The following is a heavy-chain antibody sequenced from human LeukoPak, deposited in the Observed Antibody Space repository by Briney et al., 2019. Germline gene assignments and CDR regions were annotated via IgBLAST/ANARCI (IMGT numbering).Heavy chain of an antibody. Sequence: TGGSLRLSCAASGFTFSSYAMSWVRQAPGKGLEWVSSITSSGAATYYADSVKGRFTISRDNSDNTLYLQMNSLRAEDTAVHYCAKDRPNYYGSNGHYYKLNGDCWGQGTLVTVSS. CDR1: GFTFSSYA. J-gene: IGHJ4*02. CDR2: ITSSGAAT. V-gene: IGHV3-23*01. CDR3: AKDRPNYYGSNGHYYKLNGDC. D-gene: IGHD3-22*01.